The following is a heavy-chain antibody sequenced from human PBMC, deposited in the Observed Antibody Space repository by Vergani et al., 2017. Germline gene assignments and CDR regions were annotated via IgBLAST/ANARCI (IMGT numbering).Heavy chain of an antibody. CDR1: GGSINTGAYY. V-gene: IGHV4-61*02. Sequence: QVQLQESGPRLVRPSQTLSLTCTVSGGSINTGAYYWSWIRQPAGKGLEWIGRVYTSGWTNYNPSLKSRVTILVDRSKSQLSLKLTSVTAGDTAVYFCARDLSYYYGSGSDDYNPYYDEGMDVWGPGTTVTVSS. D-gene: IGHD3-10*01. CDR3: ARDLSYYYGSGSDDYNPYYDEGMDV. CDR2: VYTSGWT. J-gene: IGHJ6*02.